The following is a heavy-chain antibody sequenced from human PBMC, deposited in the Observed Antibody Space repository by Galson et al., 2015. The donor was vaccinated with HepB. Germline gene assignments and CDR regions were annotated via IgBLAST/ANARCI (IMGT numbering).Heavy chain of an antibody. CDR1: GFAFNSYY. D-gene: IGHD5-18*01. CDR2: ISGGSTTS. Sequence: SLRLSCAASGFAFNSYYMNWVRQAPGLGLEWLSYISGGSTTSYYADSVKGRFTISRDNAKNSLYLQMNSLRDEDTAVYYCARQLYTSGLTPPSYYFDYWGQGTLVTVSS. CDR3: ARQLYTSGLTPPSYYFDY. V-gene: IGHV3-48*02. J-gene: IGHJ4*02.